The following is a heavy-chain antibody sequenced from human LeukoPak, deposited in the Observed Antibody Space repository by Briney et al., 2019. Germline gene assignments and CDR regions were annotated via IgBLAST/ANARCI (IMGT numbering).Heavy chain of an antibody. J-gene: IGHJ4*02. CDR1: GGTFSSYA. D-gene: IGHD6-19*01. Sequence: SVKVSCKASGGTFSSYAISWVRQAPGQGLEWMGRIIPILGIANYAQKFRGRVTITADKSTSTAYMELSSLRSEDTAVYYCARALKRSSGWYVIDYWGQGTLVTVSS. CDR2: IIPILGIA. V-gene: IGHV1-69*04. CDR3: ARALKRSSGWYVIDY.